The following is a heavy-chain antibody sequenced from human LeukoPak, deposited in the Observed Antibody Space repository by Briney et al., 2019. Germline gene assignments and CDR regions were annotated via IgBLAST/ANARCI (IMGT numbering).Heavy chain of an antibody. J-gene: IGHJ4*02. CDR3: AREGGFHYYGSGSYIG. D-gene: IGHD3-10*01. CDR1: VYTFTGYY. V-gene: IGHV1-2*02. CDR2: INPNSGGT. Sequence: GASVNVSCKASVYTFTGYYMHWVRQAPGQGLEWMGWINPNSGGTNYAQKFQGRVTMTRDTSISTAYMELSRLRSDDTAVYYCAREGGFHYYGSGSYIGWGQGTLVTVSS.